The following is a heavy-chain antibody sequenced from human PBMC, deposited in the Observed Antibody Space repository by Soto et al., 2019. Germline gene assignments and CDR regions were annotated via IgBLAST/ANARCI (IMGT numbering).Heavy chain of an antibody. Sequence: QLQLQESGPGLVKPSETLSLTCSVSGDSLSAGPYHWGWFRQPPGKGLEWIGNVYNSGSTSYGPSLKSRVTISVDTSKNQFSLWLTSVPAADTAVYFCARHPPCRPLDFWCQRTLVTVSS. CDR2: VYNSGST. J-gene: IGHJ4*02. V-gene: IGHV4-39*01. CDR1: GDSLSAGPYH. CDR3: ARHPPCRPLDF.